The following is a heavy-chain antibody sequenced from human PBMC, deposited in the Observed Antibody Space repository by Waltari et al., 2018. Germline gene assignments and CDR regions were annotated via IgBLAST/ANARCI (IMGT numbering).Heavy chain of an antibody. V-gene: IGHV1-46*01. CDR3: ARDIPHGHFDY. J-gene: IGHJ4*02. Sequence: QVQLVQSGAEGQNPGASVKISCKASGYTFTTYFLHWVRQAPGQGLEWMGRIDPRGGGTRYAQRFQDRVTISTDTSTSTVYMYLSSLRSDDTALYYCARDIPHGHFDYWGQGTLVTVSS. CDR1: GYTFTTYF. CDR2: IDPRGGGT.